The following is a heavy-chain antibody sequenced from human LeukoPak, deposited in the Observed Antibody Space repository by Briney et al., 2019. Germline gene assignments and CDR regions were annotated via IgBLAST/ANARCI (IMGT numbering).Heavy chain of an antibody. D-gene: IGHD5-12*01. V-gene: IGHV6-1*01. CDR2: TYCRSKWYN. Sequence: SQTLSLTCAISGDSVSSNSAAWNWIRQSPSRGLEWLGRTYCRSKWYNDYAVSVKSRITINPDTSKNQFSLQLNSVTPEDTAVYYCARQSYVDIVAEFDYWGQGTLVTVSS. J-gene: IGHJ4*02. CDR1: GDSVSSNSAA. CDR3: ARQSYVDIVAEFDY.